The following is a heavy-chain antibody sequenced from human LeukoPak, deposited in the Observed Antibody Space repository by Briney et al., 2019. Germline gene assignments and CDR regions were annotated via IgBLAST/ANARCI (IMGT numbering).Heavy chain of an antibody. V-gene: IGHV4-30-4*01. CDR1: GGSISSGDYY. J-gene: IGHJ3*02. Sequence: SETLSLTCTVSGGSISSGDYYWSWIRQPPGKCLEWIGYIYYSGSTYYNPSLKSRVTISVDTSKNQFSLKLSSVTTADTAVYYCARVNVDSSGSPAFDIWGQGTMVTVSS. D-gene: IGHD3-22*01. CDR2: IYYSGST. CDR3: ARVNVDSSGSPAFDI.